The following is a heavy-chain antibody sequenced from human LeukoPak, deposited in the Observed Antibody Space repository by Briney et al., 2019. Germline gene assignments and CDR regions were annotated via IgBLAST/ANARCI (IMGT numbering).Heavy chain of an antibody. J-gene: IGHJ3*02. D-gene: IGHD1-26*01. V-gene: IGHV4-59*01. CDR3: ARGGGSYYLGAFDI. CDR1: GGSISSYS. Sequence: SETLSLTCTVSGGSISSYSWSWIRQPPGKRLEWIGYIYYSGSTNYNPSLKSRVTISIDTSKNQFSLKLSSVTAADTAVYYCARGGGSYYLGAFDIWGQGTMVTVSS. CDR2: IYYSGST.